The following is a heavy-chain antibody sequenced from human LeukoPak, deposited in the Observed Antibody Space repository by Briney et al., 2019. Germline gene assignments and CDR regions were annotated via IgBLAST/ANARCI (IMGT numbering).Heavy chain of an antibody. CDR1: GGSISSSSYY. Sequence: SETLSLTCTVSGGSISSSSYYWGWIRQPPGKGLEWIGSIYYSGSTYYNPSLKSRVTISVDTSKNQFSLKLRSVTAADTAVYYCARNLIPEQLVLNFWGQGTLVTVSS. J-gene: IGHJ4*02. D-gene: IGHD6-13*01. CDR2: IYYSGST. CDR3: ARNLIPEQLVLNF. V-gene: IGHV4-39*07.